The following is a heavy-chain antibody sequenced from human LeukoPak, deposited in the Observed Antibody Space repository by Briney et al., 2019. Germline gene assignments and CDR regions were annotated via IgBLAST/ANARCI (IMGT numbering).Heavy chain of an antibody. CDR1: GGSISSSSYY. CDR3: ARVGSVTTNNYFDY. Sequence: SETLSLTCTVSGGSISSSSYYWGWIRQPPGKGLEWIGEINHSGSTNYNPSLRSQFTISVDPSKNQFSLKLSSLTAADTAVYYCARVGSVTTNNYFDYWGQGTLVTVSS. CDR2: INHSGST. J-gene: IGHJ4*02. V-gene: IGHV4-39*07. D-gene: IGHD4-17*01.